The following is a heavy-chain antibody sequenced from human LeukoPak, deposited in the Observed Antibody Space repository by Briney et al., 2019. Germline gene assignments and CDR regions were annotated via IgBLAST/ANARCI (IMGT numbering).Heavy chain of an antibody. CDR1: GFTFSNAW. Sequence: GGSLRLSCAASGFTFSNAWMSWVRQAPGKGLEWVGRIKSKTDGGTTDYAAPVKGRFTISRDDSKNTLYLQMNSLKTEDTAVYYCARDPGSGYEEHFDYWGQGTLVTVSS. J-gene: IGHJ4*02. V-gene: IGHV3-15*01. D-gene: IGHD5-12*01. CDR3: ARDPGSGYEEHFDY. CDR2: IKSKTDGGTT.